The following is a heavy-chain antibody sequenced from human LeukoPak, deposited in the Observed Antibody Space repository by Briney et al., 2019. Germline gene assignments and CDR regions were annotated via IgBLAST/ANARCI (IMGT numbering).Heavy chain of an antibody. V-gene: IGHV3-30*02. CDR1: GFTFSSYG. Sequence: PGGSLRLSCAASGFTFSSYGMHWVRQAPGKGLEWVAFIRYDGSNKYYADSVKGRFTISRDNSKNTLYLQMNSLRAEDTAVYYCAKASPPAYNWNDDGYFDYWGQGTLVTVSS. CDR3: AKASPPAYNWNDDGYFDY. J-gene: IGHJ4*02. CDR2: IRYDGSNK. D-gene: IGHD1-20*01.